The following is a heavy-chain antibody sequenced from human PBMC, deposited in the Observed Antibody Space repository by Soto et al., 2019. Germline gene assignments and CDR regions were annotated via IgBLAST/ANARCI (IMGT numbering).Heavy chain of an antibody. CDR2: ISGSGGST. J-gene: IGHJ5*02. D-gene: IGHD3-9*01. Sequence: EVQLLESGGGLVQPGGSLRLSCAASGFTFSSYAMSWVRQAPGKGLEWVSAISGSGGSTYYADSVKGRFTISRDNSKNTLYLQMNSLRGEDTDVYYCAKAYYDILTGYPPPNWFDPWGQGTLVTVSS. V-gene: IGHV3-23*01. CDR3: AKAYYDILTGYPPPNWFDP. CDR1: GFTFSSYA.